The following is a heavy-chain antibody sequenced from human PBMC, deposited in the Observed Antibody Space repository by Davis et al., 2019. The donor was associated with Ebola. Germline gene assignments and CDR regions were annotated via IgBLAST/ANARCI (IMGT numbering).Heavy chain of an antibody. V-gene: IGHV3-7*01. D-gene: IGHD3-22*01. Sequence: GESLKISCAASGFIFSNYWMSWVRQAPGKGLEWVANIKQDGSEKYYADSVKGRFTISRDNSKNTLYLQMNSLRAEDTAVYYCAKEGDSANFDYWGQGTLVTVSS. CDR1: GFIFSNYW. CDR3: AKEGDSANFDY. J-gene: IGHJ4*02. CDR2: IKQDGSEK.